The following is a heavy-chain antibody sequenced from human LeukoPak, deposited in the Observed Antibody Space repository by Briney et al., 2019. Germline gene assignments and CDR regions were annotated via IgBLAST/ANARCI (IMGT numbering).Heavy chain of an antibody. D-gene: IGHD3/OR15-3a*01. J-gene: IGHJ4*02. CDR3: ASTFGLGAF. CDR1: GFTFSSYA. V-gene: IGHV3-23*01. CDR2: ISGSGGST. Sequence: GGSLRLSCAASGFTFSSYAMTWVRQAPGKGLEWVSGISGSGGSTYYADSVKGRFTISRDNAKNSLYLQMNSLRAEDTAVYYCASTFGLGAFWGQGTRVTVSS.